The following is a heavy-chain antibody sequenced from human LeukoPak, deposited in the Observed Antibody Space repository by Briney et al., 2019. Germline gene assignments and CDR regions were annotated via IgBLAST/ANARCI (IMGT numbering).Heavy chain of an antibody. CDR2: IYYSGST. CDR1: GGSISSGGYY. V-gene: IGHV4-39*01. D-gene: IGHD6-13*01. Sequence: KSSETLSLTCTVSGGSISSGGYYWSWIRQPPGKGLEWIGSIYYSGSTYYNPSLKSRVTISVDTSKSQFSLKLSSVTAADTAVYYCARTLIAAAGTRWYFDLWGRGTLVTVSS. CDR3: ARTLIAAAGTRWYFDL. J-gene: IGHJ2*01.